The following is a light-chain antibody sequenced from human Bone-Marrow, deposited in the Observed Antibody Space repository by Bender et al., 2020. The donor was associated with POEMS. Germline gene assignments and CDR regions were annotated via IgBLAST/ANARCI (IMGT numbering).Light chain of an antibody. Sequence: QSVLTQPPSASGTPGQRVTISCSGSSSNIGTTSVNWYQQLPGTAPRLLIYTNNERPSGVPDRFSGSKSGTSASLAITGLQSDDEAIYFCVAWDASLNGWVFGGGTKLTVL. J-gene: IGLJ3*02. CDR2: TNN. V-gene: IGLV1-44*01. CDR1: SSNIGTTS. CDR3: VAWDASLNGWV.